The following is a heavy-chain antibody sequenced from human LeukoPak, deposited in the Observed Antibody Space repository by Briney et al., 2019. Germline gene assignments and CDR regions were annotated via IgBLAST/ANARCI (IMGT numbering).Heavy chain of an antibody. D-gene: IGHD3-10*01. V-gene: IGHV3-30*03. Sequence: GGSLRLSCAASGFTFSSYGMHWVRQAPGKGLEWVAVISSDGSGKHYADSVKGRFTISRDNAKNSLYLQMNSLRAEDTAVYYCARDLRLGGYYYGSGSRHFDYWGQGTLVTVSS. CDR3: ARDLRLGGYYYGSGSRHFDY. CDR1: GFTFSSYG. CDR2: ISSDGSGK. J-gene: IGHJ4*02.